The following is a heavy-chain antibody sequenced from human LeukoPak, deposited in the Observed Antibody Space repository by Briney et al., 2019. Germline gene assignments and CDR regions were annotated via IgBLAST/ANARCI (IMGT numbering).Heavy chain of an antibody. CDR2: ISASGSTI. J-gene: IGHJ4*02. V-gene: IGHV3-11*04. CDR1: GFTFSDYY. CDR3: ARDCGGHCYSGFDY. D-gene: IGHD2-21*02. Sequence: GSLRLSCAASGFTFSDYYMAWIRQAPGKGLEYISHISASGSTIHYGDSVKGRFTIFRDDARNSVYLQMTSLRAEDTATYFCARDCGGHCYSGFDYWGQGALVTVSS.